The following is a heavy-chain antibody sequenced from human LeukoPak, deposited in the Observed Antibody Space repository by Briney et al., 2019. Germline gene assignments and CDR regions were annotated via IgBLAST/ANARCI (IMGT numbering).Heavy chain of an antibody. D-gene: IGHD1-26*01. J-gene: IGHJ4*02. CDR2: IWYYGSNK. CDR3: ARSGIVGATRVSGFDY. Sequence: GGSLGLSWAASGFTFSSYGEHLGRQAPRKGLGLEAVIWYYGSNKYYAHSVKGRFTISRDNSKNTLYLQMTSLRAEDTAVYYCARSGIVGATRVSGFDYWGQGTLVTVSS. CDR1: GFTFSSYG. V-gene: IGHV3-33*01.